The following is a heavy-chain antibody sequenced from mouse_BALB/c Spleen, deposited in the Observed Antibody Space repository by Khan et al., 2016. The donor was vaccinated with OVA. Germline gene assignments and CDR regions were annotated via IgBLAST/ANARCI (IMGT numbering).Heavy chain of an antibody. J-gene: IGHJ3*01. CDR3: TRGGYSSFAY. D-gene: IGHD1-3*01. Sequence: EVQLQQSGTVLARPGASVKMSCKASGYSFTSYLIHWVKQRPGQGLEWIGDIFPGNRDTSYNQKFKDKAKLTAGTSASTAYMELSNLTNEDSAVYYCTRGGYSSFAYWGQGTLVTVSA. CDR1: GYSFTSYL. V-gene: IGHV1-5*01. CDR2: IFPGNRDT.